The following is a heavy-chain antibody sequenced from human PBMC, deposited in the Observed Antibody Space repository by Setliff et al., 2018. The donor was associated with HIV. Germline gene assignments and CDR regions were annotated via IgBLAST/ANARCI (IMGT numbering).Heavy chain of an antibody. J-gene: IGHJ4*02. Sequence: ASVKVSCKASGYTFTENFLHWVRQAPGQGLEWMGWISPHSGDTRIPQRFRGRVTMTRDTSISTVYMELSGLTSDDTAVYYCARQLSNSLDFWGQGALVTVSS. V-gene: IGHV1-2*02. CDR3: ARQLSNSLDF. CDR2: ISPHSGDT. CDR1: GYTFTENF. D-gene: IGHD7-27*01.